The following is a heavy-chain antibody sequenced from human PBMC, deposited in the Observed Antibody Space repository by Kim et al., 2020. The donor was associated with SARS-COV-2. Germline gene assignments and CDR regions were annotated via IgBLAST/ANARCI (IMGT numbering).Heavy chain of an antibody. D-gene: IGHD6-13*01. J-gene: IGHJ4*02. CDR2: INSDGSST. V-gene: IGHV3-74*01. Sequence: GGSLRLSCAASGFTFSSYWRHWVRQAPGKGLVWVSRINSDGSSTSYADSVKGRFTISRDNAKNTLYLQMNSLRAEETAVYYCASPIAAADEEKANDYWGQGTLVTVSS. CDR1: GFTFSSYW. CDR3: ASPIAAADEEKANDY.